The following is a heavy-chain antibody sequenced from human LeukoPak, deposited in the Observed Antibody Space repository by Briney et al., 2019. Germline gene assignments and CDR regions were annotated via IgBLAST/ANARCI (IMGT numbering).Heavy chain of an antibody. V-gene: IGHV3-66*03. CDR3: AKDLCSDTSCSSRGIDY. J-gene: IGHJ4*02. CDR1: GFTVSSNY. D-gene: IGHD2-2*01. Sequence: GGSLRLSCAASGFTVSSNYMSWVRQVPGKGLEWVAVKDYCADSVKGRFTASKDNSKSTLYLQMNSLRAEDTAIYYCAKDLCSDTSCSSRGIDYWGQGTLVTVSS. CDR2: KD.